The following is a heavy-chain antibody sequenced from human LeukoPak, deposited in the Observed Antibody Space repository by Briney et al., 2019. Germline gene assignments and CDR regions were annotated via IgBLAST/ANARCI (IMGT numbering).Heavy chain of an antibody. CDR3: AKEPTVVTPGNY. CDR2: ISGSGGST. Sequence: GGSLRLSCAASGFSFINAWMSWVRQAPGKGLEWVSAISGSGGSTYYADSVKGRFTISRDNSKNTLYLQMNSLRAEDTAVYYCAKEPTVVTPGNYWGQGTLVTVSS. V-gene: IGHV3-23*01. CDR1: GFSFINAW. J-gene: IGHJ4*02. D-gene: IGHD4-23*01.